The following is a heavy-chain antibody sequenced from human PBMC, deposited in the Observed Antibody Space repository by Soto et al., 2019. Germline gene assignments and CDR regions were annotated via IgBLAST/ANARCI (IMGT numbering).Heavy chain of an antibody. CDR3: ARFGADYYDSSGYVDY. J-gene: IGHJ4*02. CDR2: IYYSGST. D-gene: IGHD3-22*01. CDR1: GCSISSSSYY. Sequence: PSETLSLTCTVSGCSISSSSYYWGWIRQPPGKGLEWIGSIYYSGSTYYNPSLKSRVTISVDTSKNQFSLKLSSVTAADTAVYYCARFGADYYDSSGYVDYWGQGTLVTVS. V-gene: IGHV4-39*01.